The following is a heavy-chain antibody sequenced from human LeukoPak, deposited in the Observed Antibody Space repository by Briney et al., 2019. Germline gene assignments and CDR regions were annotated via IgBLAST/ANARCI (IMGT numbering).Heavy chain of an antibody. J-gene: IGHJ6*03. Sequence: SETLSLTCTVSGGSISSYYWSWIRQPPGKGLQWIGYIYTSGSTNYNPSLKSRVTISVDTSKNQFSLKLSSVTAADTAVYYCARMGYYYYYMDVWGKGTTVTVPS. CDR2: IYTSGST. CDR3: ARMGYYYYYMDV. V-gene: IGHV4-4*09. CDR1: GGSISSYY.